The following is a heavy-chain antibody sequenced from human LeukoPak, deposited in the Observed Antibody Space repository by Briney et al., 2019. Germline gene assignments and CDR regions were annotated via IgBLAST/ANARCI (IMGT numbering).Heavy chain of an antibody. CDR1: GFTFSSYA. CDR2: ISGSGGST. CDR3: AKDLLAATIAYYFDY. J-gene: IGHJ4*01. V-gene: IGHV3-23*01. Sequence: VGSLRLSCAASGFTFSSYAMSWVRQAPGKGLEWVSAISGSGGSTYYADSVKGRFTISRDNSKNTLYVQINSLRAEDTAVYYCAKDLLAATIAYYFDYWGHGNLVTVSS. D-gene: IGHD5-12*01.